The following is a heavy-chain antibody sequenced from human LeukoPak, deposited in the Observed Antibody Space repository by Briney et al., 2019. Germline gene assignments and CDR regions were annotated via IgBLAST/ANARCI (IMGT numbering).Heavy chain of an antibody. D-gene: IGHD5-24*01. CDR1: GFTFSSYS. CDR2: ISSSSSYI. Sequence: GGSLRLSCAASGFTFSSYSMNWVRQAPGKGLEWVSSISSSSSYIYYADSVKGRFTISRDNAKNSLYLQMNSLRAEGTAVYYCARDFAEMATISRPDNAFDIWGQGTMVTVSS. CDR3: ARDFAEMATISRPDNAFDI. J-gene: IGHJ3*02. V-gene: IGHV3-21*01.